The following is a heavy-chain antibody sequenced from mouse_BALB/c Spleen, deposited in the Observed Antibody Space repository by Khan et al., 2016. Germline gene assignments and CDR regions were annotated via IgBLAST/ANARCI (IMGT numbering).Heavy chain of an antibody. D-gene: IGHD1-1*01. V-gene: IGHV2-2*02. CDR1: GFSLTSYG. J-gene: IGHJ1*01. CDR2: IWSGGST. Sequence: QVQLKESGPGLVQPSQSLSITCTVSGFSLTSYGVHWVRQSPGKGLEWLGVIWSGGSTDYNAAFISRLSISKDNSKSQVFFKMNSLQANDTAIYXCAREDYYGTYWYFDVWGAGTTVTVSS. CDR3: AREDYYGTYWYFDV.